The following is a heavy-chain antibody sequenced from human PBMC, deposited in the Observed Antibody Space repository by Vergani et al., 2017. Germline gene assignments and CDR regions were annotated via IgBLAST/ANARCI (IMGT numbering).Heavy chain of an antibody. CDR2: ISSSRSTI. CDR1: GFTSSSYS. Sequence: EVQLVESGGGLVQPGGSLRLSSAASGFTSSSYSMNWVRQAPGKGLEWVSYISSSRSTIYYADSVKGRFTFSRDNAKNSLYLQMNSLRAEDTAVYYCARYSWSGYPYYFDYWGQGTLVTVSS. CDR3: ARYSWSGYPYYFDY. J-gene: IGHJ4*02. D-gene: IGHD3-3*01. V-gene: IGHV3-48*01.